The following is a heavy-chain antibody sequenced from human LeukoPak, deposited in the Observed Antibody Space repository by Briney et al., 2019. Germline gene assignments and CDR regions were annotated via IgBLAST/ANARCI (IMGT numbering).Heavy chain of an antibody. J-gene: IGHJ4*02. Sequence: GGSLRLSCAASGFTFSSYSMNWVRQAPGKGLEWVGRIKSKTDGGTTDYAAPVKGRFTISRDDSKNTLYLQMNSLKTEDTAVYYCTTFYYDFWSGYYTDYWGQGTLVTVSS. CDR3: TTFYYDFWSGYYTDY. D-gene: IGHD3-3*01. V-gene: IGHV3-15*01. CDR1: GFTFSSYS. CDR2: IKSKTDGGTT.